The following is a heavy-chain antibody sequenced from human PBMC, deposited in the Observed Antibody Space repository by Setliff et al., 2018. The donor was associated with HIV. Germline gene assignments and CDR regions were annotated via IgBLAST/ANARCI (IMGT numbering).Heavy chain of an antibody. CDR1: GGTFSNYG. D-gene: IGHD5-12*01. J-gene: IGHJ4*02. V-gene: IGHV1-69*05. Sequence: VASVKVSCKASGGTFSNYGMSWVRQAPGQGLEWMGGIIPISGTANYAQKFQGRVTITTDESTSTAYMELSGLRSEDAAVYYCARDGYNSAPWRNDYWGQGTLVTVSS. CDR2: IIPISGTA. CDR3: ARDGYNSAPWRNDY.